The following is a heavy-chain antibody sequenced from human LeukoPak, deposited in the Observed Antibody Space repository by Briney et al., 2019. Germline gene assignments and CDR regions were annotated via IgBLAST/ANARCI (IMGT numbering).Heavy chain of an antibody. CDR3: AREGLRSIAARRGTRDYMDV. J-gene: IGHJ6*03. CDR2: ISAYNGNT. D-gene: IGHD6-6*01. Sequence: ASVKVSCKASGYTFTSYGISWVRQAPGQGLEWMGWISAYNGNTNYAQKLQGRVTMTTDTSTSTVYMELRSLRSDETGVYYCAREGLRSIAARRGTRDYMDVWGKGTTVIVSS. V-gene: IGHV1-18*01. CDR1: GYTFTSYG.